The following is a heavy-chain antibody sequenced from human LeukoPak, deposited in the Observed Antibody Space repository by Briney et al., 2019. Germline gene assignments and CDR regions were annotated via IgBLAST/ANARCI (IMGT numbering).Heavy chain of an antibody. Sequence: SVKVSCKASGYTFTGYDMHWVRQAPGHGLEWMGRINPNSGGGNYAQKFQGRVTMTSDTSISTAYMELSRLRSDDTAVYYCARDSWSGYFNWFDPWGQGTLVTVSS. J-gene: IGHJ5*02. V-gene: IGHV1-2*06. D-gene: IGHD3-3*01. CDR3: ARDSWSGYFNWFDP. CDR1: GYTFTGYD. CDR2: INPNSGGG.